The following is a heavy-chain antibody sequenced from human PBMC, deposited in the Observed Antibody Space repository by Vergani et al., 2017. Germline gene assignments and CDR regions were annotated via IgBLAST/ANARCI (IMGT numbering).Heavy chain of an antibody. V-gene: IGHV4-34*01. CDR3: ARANFRGKDAFDI. CDR2: INHSGST. CDR1: GGSFSGYY. D-gene: IGHD3-16*01. J-gene: IGHJ3*02. Sequence: QVQLQQWGAGLLKPSETLSLTCAVYGGSFSGYYWSWIRQPPGKGLEWIGEINHSGSTNYNPSLKSRVTISVDTSKNQFSLKLSYVTAADTAVYYCARANFRGKDAFDIWGQGTMVTVSS.